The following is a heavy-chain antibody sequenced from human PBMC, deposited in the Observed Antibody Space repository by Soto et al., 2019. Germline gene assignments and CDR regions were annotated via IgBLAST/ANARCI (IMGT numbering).Heavy chain of an antibody. D-gene: IGHD6-13*01. J-gene: IGHJ4*02. V-gene: IGHV4-39*01. Sequence: TSETLSLTCTVSGGSISSSSYYWGWIRQPPGKGLEWIGSIYYSGSTYYNPSLKSRVTISVDTSKNQFSLKLSSVTAADTAVYYCARLKQQLVYYWGQGTLVTVSS. CDR2: IYYSGST. CDR1: GGSISSSSYY. CDR3: ARLKQQLVYY.